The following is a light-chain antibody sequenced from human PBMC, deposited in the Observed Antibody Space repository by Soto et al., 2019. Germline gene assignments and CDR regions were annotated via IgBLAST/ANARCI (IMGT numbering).Light chain of an antibody. CDR2: LNSDGSH. V-gene: IGLV4-69*01. J-gene: IGLJ2*01. CDR1: SGHSSYA. CDR3: QTWGTGIVV. Sequence: QPVLTQSPSASASLGASVKLTCTLSSGHSSYAIAWLQQQPEKGPRYLMKLNSDGSHSKGDGIPDRFSGSSSGAERYLTISSLQSEDEADDYCQTWGTGIVVFGGGTKLTV.